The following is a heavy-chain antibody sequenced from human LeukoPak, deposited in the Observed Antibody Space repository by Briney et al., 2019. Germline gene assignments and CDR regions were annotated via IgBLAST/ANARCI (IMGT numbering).Heavy chain of an antibody. V-gene: IGHV3-23*01. CDR1: GLIFSNYA. J-gene: IGHJ4*02. CDR3: AKITKATTPNY. Sequence: GGSLRLSCAASGLIFSNYAMNWVRQASGKGLEWVSGITDSGRKAYYADSVKGRFSISRDNSKNTVYLQMSDLRAEDTAVYYCAKITKATTPNYWGQGTLVTVSS. CDR2: ITDSGRKA. D-gene: IGHD4-17*01.